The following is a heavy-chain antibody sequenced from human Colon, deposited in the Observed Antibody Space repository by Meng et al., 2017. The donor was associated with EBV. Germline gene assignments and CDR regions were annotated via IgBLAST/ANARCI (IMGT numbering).Heavy chain of an antibody. CDR2: IYHSGST. J-gene: IGHJ4*02. CDR3: ARVGAYCGGDCYHPR. D-gene: IGHD2-21*02. V-gene: IGHV4-4*02. CDR1: GGSLSSRNW. Sequence: GHWKGSGPGLVKPSGTRSLTCAVSGGSLSSRNWWSWVRQPPGKGLEWIGEIYHSGSTNYNPSLKSRVTISVDESKNQFSLRLSSVTAADTAVYYCARVGAYCGGDCYHPRWGQGTLVTVSS.